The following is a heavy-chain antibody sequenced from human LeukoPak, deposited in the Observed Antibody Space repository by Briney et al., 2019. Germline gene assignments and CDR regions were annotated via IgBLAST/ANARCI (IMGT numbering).Heavy chain of an antibody. CDR3: ARSSEGRYYYDSSGFSYYYYYMDV. CDR2: IYYSGGT. CDR1: GGSISSYY. D-gene: IGHD3-22*01. J-gene: IGHJ6*03. Sequence: SETLSLTCTVSGGSISSYYWSWIRQPPGKGLEWIGYIYYSGGTNYNPSLKSRVTISEDTSKNQLSLKLSSVTAADTAVYYCARSSEGRYYYDSSGFSYYYYYMDVWGKGTTVTVSS. V-gene: IGHV4-59*01.